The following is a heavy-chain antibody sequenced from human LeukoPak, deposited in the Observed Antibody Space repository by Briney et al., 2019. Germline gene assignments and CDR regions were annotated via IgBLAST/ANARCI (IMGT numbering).Heavy chain of an antibody. CDR2: INPNSGGT. CDR3: ARDNGPRDFDY. J-gene: IGHJ4*02. Sequence: ASVKVSCKASGYTFTGYYMHWVRQAPGRGLEWMGWINPNSGGTKYVQKFQGRVTMTRDTSITTAYMELSSLRSDDTAMYYCARDNGPRDFDYWGQGTLVTVSS. V-gene: IGHV1-2*02. CDR1: GYTFTGYY. D-gene: IGHD2-8*01.